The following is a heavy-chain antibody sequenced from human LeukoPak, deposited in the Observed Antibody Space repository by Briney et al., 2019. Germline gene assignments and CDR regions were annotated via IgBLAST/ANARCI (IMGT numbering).Heavy chain of an antibody. V-gene: IGHV1-3*01. CDR2: INAGNGNT. CDR1: GYTFTSYA. J-gene: IGHJ4*02. Sequence: ASVKVSCKASGYTFTSYAMHWVRQAPGQRLEWMGWINAGNGNTKYSRKFQGRVTITRDTSASTAYMELSSLRSEDTAVYYCARTLRYSDYFDYWGQGTLVTVSS. CDR3: ARTLRYSDYFDY. D-gene: IGHD3-9*01.